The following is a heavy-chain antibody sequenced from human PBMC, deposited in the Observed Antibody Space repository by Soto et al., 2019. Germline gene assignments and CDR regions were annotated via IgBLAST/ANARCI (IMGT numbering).Heavy chain of an antibody. D-gene: IGHD3-22*01. J-gene: IGHJ5*02. V-gene: IGHV4-31*02. CDR3: ASIYDSSGYYYGNNWFDP. CDR1: GASIGSGDYY. Sequence: LSLTCTVSGASIGSGDYYWSWIRQHPGKGLEWIGYIYYSGGTYYNPSLKSRVTISVDTSKNQFSLELGSVTAADTAVYYCASIYDSSGYYYGNNWFDPWGQGTPVTAPQ. CDR2: IYYSGGT.